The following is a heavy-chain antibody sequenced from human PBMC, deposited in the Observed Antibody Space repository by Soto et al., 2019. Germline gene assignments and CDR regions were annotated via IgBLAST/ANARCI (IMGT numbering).Heavy chain of an antibody. Sequence: QVQLVQSGAEEKKPGASVKVSCKASGYTFTSYAMHWVRQAPGQRLEWMGWINAGNGNTKYSQKFQGRVTITRDTSASTAYMELSSRRSEDTAVYYCAIGYYDILTGYFRVGYSYGMDVWGQGTTVTVSS. J-gene: IGHJ6*02. D-gene: IGHD3-9*01. CDR2: INAGNGNT. CDR1: GYTFTSYA. CDR3: AIGYYDILTGYFRVGYSYGMDV. V-gene: IGHV1-3*05.